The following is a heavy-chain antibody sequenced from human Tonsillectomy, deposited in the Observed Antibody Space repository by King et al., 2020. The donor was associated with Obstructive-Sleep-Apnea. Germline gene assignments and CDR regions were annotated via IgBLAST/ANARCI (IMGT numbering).Heavy chain of an antibody. J-gene: IGHJ4*02. D-gene: IGHD2-8*01. V-gene: IGHV3-43D*03. CDR2: ITLDGDTT. CDR3: AKDFDTNDSRDY. Sequence: VQLVESGGVVIQPGGSLRLSCAASGFTFDDYAMHWVRQAPGRGLEWVSLITLDGDTTYYADSVKSRFTISSHNSKNSLYLQMNNLRPEDTAFYYCAKDFDTNDSRDYWGQGTLVTVSS. CDR1: GFTFDDYA.